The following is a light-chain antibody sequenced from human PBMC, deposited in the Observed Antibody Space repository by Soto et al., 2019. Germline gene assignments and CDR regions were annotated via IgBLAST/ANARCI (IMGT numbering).Light chain of an antibody. J-gene: IGKJ1*01. CDR1: QTVRNNY. CDR2: DVS. V-gene: IGKV3-20*01. CDR3: QQCGSSPPT. Sequence: EIVMAQSPATLSVSPGERATLSCRASQTVRNNYLAWYQQKPGQAPRLLIYDVSSRATGIPDRFSGGGSGTDFTLTISRLEPEDFAVYYCQQCGSSPPTFGQGTKVDIK.